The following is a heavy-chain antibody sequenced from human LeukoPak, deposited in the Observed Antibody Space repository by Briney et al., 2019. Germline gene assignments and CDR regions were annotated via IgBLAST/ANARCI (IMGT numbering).Heavy chain of an antibody. CDR2: IKQDGSEK. J-gene: IGHJ6*03. V-gene: IGHV3-7*01. D-gene: IGHD2-15*01. CDR1: GFTFSSYW. CDR3: ARLRVVVEAYYYYYYYMDV. Sequence: QPGGSLRLSCAASGFTFSSYWMSWVRQAPGKGLEWVANIKQDGSEKYYVDSVKGRFTISRDNAKNSLYLQMNSLRAEDTAVYYCARLRVVVEAYYYYYYYMDVWGKGTTVTVSS.